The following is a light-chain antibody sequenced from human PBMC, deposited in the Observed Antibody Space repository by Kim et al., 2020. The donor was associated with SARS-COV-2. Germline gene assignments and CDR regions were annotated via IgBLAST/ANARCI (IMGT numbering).Light chain of an antibody. V-gene: IGKV3-11*01. CDR1: QSVSTS. Sequence: LPPGERATRSCRASQSVSTSLAWYQQKPGQSPRLLIYDASNRATGIPARFSGSGSGTGFTLTISSLEPEDFAVYYCQQRGNWPPTFGQGTKVEIK. CDR2: DAS. CDR3: QQRGNWPPT. J-gene: IGKJ1*01.